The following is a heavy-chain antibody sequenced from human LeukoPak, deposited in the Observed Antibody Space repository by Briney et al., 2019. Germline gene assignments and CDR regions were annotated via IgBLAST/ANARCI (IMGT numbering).Heavy chain of an antibody. D-gene: IGHD4/OR15-4a*01. CDR3: ARRAGAYSHPYDY. CDR1: GFTFNSYA. V-gene: IGHV3-64*01. Sequence: GRSMRLACAGSGFTFNSYAMHWVRQAPGKGLEYVSGISSNGGSTYHANSVKGRFTISRDNSKNTLYLQMNSLRAEDTAVYYCARRAGAYSHPYDYWGQGTLVTVSS. J-gene: IGHJ4*02. CDR2: ISSNGGST.